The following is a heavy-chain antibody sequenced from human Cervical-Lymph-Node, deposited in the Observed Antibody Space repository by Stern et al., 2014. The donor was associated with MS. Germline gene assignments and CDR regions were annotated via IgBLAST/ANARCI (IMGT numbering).Heavy chain of an antibody. V-gene: IGHV3-48*01. Sequence: EVHLVESGGGLVQPGGSLRLSCAASGFTFSSYSMNWVRQAPGKGLEWLSYISSSSSIIYYADSVKGRFTISRDNARKSLYLQMNSLRAEDTAVYYCARLRTSVANPDYWGQGTLVTVSS. CDR3: ARLRTSVANPDY. CDR2: ISSSSSII. D-gene: IGHD4-23*01. J-gene: IGHJ4*02. CDR1: GFTFSSYS.